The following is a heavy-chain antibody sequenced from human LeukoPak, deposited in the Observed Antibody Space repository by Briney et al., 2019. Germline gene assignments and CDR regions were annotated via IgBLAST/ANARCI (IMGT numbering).Heavy chain of an antibody. Sequence: PSETLSLTCTVSGGSISGYYWTWIRQPPGKGLEWIGYIYHSGNTNYNPSLKSRVPISLDMSKNQFSLKLTSVTAADTAVYYCARRTTVAPEYHFGSWGQGILVTVSS. CDR1: GGSISGYY. V-gene: IGHV4-59*08. CDR3: ARRTTVAPEYHFGS. CDR2: IYHSGNT. D-gene: IGHD1-1*01. J-gene: IGHJ4*02.